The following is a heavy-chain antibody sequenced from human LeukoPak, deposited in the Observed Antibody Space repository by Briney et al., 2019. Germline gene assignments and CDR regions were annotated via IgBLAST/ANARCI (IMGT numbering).Heavy chain of an antibody. D-gene: IGHD3-10*01. Sequence: ASVKVSCKASGYTFTGYYMHWVRQAPGQGLEWMGWINPNSGGTNYAQKFQGRVTMTRDTSISTAYMELSRLRSDDTAVYYCARDRRDRQGSGSFDPWGQGTLVTVSS. J-gene: IGHJ5*02. V-gene: IGHV1-2*02. CDR2: INPNSGGT. CDR3: ARDRRDRQGSGSFDP. CDR1: GYTFTGYY.